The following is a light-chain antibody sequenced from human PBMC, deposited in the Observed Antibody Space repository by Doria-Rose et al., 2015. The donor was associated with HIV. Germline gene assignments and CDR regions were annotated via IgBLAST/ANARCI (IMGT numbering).Light chain of an antibody. CDR3: QSYDSRLSVYV. J-gene: IGLJ1*01. Sequence: QSVVTQPPSVSGAPGQRVATSCTGSSSNIGAGFDVNWYQQFPGTAPKFLIHGNTNRPSGVPDRFSGSKSGTSASLAISGLRAEDEADYYCQSYDSRLSVYVFGTGTKVTVL. CDR2: GNT. CDR1: SSNIGAGFD. V-gene: IGLV1-40*01.